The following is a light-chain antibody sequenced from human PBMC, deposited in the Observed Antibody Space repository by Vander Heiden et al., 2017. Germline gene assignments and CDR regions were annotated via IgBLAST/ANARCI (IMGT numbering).Light chain of an antibody. CDR2: DAS. V-gene: IGKV3-11*01. Sequence: EIVLTQSPATLSLSPGERATLSCRASQSVSIYLAWYQQKPGHAPRLLIYDASNRATGIPARFSGSGSGTDFTLTSSSLEPEDFAVYYCQQRSPLTFGGGTKVEIK. CDR1: QSVSIY. J-gene: IGKJ4*01. CDR3: QQRSPLT.